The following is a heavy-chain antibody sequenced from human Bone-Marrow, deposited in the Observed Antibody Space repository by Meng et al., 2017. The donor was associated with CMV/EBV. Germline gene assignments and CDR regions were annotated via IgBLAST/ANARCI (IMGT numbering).Heavy chain of an antibody. J-gene: IGHJ6*02. Sequence: GESLKISCAASGFTFSSYWMSWVRQAPGKGLEWVANIKQDGSEKYYVDSVKGRFTISRDNAKNSLYLQMNSLRAEDTAVYYCARDSYYDFWRGYGYYYYGMDVWGQGTTVTVSS. V-gene: IGHV3-7*01. D-gene: IGHD3-3*01. CDR3: ARDSYYDFWRGYGYYYYGMDV. CDR1: GFTFSSYW. CDR2: IKQDGSEK.